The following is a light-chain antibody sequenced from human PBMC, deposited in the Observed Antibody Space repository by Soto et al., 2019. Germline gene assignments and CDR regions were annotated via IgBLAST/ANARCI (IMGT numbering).Light chain of an antibody. CDR3: QQSFSIVT. J-gene: IGKJ2*01. CDR1: QSISSY. Sequence: DIQMTQSPSSLSASVGDRVTITCRASQSISSYLNWYQQKPGKAPNLLIYTASSLQSGVPSRFSGSGSGTDFTLTISSLQPEDFATYYCQQSFSIVTFGQGTKLEIK. CDR2: TAS. V-gene: IGKV1-39*01.